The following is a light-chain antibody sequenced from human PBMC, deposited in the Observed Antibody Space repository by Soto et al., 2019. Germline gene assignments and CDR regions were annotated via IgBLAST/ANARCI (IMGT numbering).Light chain of an antibody. Sequence: QSALSQPASVSGSPGQSITISCTGTSSDVGGYKYVSWFQQHPGKAPKLMIYDVGNRPSGVSSRFSGSKSGNTASLTVSGLQAEDEADYYCSSYTSSSTPVFGGGTKVTVL. J-gene: IGLJ2*01. V-gene: IGLV2-14*01. CDR3: SSYTSSSTPV. CDR2: DVG. CDR1: SSDVGGYKY.